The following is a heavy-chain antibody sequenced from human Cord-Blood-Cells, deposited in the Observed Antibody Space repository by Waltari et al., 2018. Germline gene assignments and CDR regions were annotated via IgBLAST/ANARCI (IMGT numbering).Heavy chain of an antibody. J-gene: IGHJ4*02. CDR2: INHSGST. V-gene: IGHV4-34*01. CDR1: GWSSTGSY. CDR3: ARLYYFDY. Sequence: QVQLQQRGAGLLKQSETLSPTCAVYGWSSTGSYWSWVRQPPGKGLEWIGEINHSGSTNYNPSLKSRVTISVDTSKNQFSLKLSSVTAADTAVYYCARLYYFDYWGQGTLVTVSS.